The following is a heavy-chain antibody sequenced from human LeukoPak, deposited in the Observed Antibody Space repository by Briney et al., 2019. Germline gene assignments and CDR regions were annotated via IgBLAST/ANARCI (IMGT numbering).Heavy chain of an antibody. CDR1: KFTFSSYA. CDR2: INSDGSST. D-gene: IGHD5-24*01. V-gene: IGHV3-74*01. CDR3: ARPRDGYSFDY. Sequence: PGGSLRLSCVGSKFTFSSYAMSWVRQAPGKGLVWVSRINSDGSSTSYADSVKGRFTISRDNAKNTLYLQMNSLRAEDTAVYYCARPRDGYSFDYWGQGTLVTVSS. J-gene: IGHJ4*02.